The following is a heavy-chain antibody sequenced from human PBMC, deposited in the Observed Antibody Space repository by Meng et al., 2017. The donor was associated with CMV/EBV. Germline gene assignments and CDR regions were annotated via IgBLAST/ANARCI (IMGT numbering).Heavy chain of an antibody. Sequence: QITLKESGPTLVKPTQTLTLTCTFSGFSLNTSGVGVGWIRQPPGKALEWLALIYWDDDKRYSPSLKSRLTITKDTSKNQVVLTMTNMDPVDTATYYCAHRLHGSGSYYPYYFDYWGQGTLVTVSS. CDR1: GFSLNTSGVG. CDR3: AHRLHGSGSYYPYYFDY. D-gene: IGHD3-10*01. J-gene: IGHJ4*02. V-gene: IGHV2-5*02. CDR2: IYWDDDK.